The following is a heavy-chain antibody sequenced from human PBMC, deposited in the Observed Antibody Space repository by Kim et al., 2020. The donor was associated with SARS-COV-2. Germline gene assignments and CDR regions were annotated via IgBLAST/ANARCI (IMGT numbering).Heavy chain of an antibody. D-gene: IGHD3-10*01. J-gene: IGHJ6*02. Sequence: SVKVSCKASGGTFSSYAISWVRQAPGQGLEWMGGIIPIFGTANYAQKFQGRVTITADESTSTAYMELSSLRSEDTAVYYCASARGSYYNYYYGMDVWGQGTTVTVSS. V-gene: IGHV1-69*13. CDR2: IIPIFGTA. CDR1: GGTFSSYA. CDR3: ASARGSYYNYYYGMDV.